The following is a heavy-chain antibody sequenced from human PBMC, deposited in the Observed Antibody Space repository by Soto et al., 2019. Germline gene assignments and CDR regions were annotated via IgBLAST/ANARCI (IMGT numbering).Heavy chain of an antibody. CDR2: ISGSGGST. V-gene: IGHV3-23*01. J-gene: IGHJ4*02. CDR1: GVTFSSYA. D-gene: IGHD2-2*01. CDR3: AKSPVHGSSTSCPVSFAS. Sequence: AGGSLRLSCAASGVTFSSYAMSLVRQAPGKGLEWVSAISGSGGSTYYADSVKGRFTISRDNSKNTLYLQMNSLRAEDTAVYYCAKSPVHGSSTSCPVSFASWGQGTLVTVSS.